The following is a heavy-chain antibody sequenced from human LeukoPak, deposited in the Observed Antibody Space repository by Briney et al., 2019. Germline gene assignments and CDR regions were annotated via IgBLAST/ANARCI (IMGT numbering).Heavy chain of an antibody. J-gene: IGHJ4*02. D-gene: IGHD6-13*01. CDR2: IYPGDSDT. CDR1: GYHFTSYW. V-gene: IGHV5-51*01. CDR3: AKLQSLGTAAGTIDY. Sequence: GESLKISCKGSGYHFTSYWIGWVRQRPGKCLEWVGIIYPGDSDTRYSPSFEGQVTISADKSINTAYLQWSSLKASDTAMYYCAKLQSLGTAAGTIDYWGQGTLVTVSS.